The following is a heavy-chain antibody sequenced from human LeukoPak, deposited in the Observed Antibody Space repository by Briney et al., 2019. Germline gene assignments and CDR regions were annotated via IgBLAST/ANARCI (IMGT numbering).Heavy chain of an antibody. CDR1: GFTFSSYE. J-gene: IGHJ4*02. V-gene: IGHV3-48*03. CDR2: ISSSGSTI. D-gene: IGHD1-7*01. Sequence: GGSLRLSCAASGFTFSSYEMNWVRQAPGKGLEWVSYISSSGSTIYYADSLKGRFTISRDNAKNSLYLQMDSLRAEDTAIYYRARVSRYNWNYGVFDYWGQGTLVTVSS. CDR3: ARVSRYNWNYGVFDY.